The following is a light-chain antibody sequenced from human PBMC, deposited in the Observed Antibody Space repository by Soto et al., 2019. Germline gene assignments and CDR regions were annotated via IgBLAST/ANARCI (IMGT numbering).Light chain of an antibody. Sequence: DIQMTQSPSSVSASQGDRVTISCQASQGISRSLAWYQQKPGKAPKLLIYAASSLQSGVPSRFSGSGFGTDFTLTISSLQPEDSAIYYCQQLNSYPITFGQGTRLEIK. CDR3: QQLNSYPIT. CDR1: QGISRS. CDR2: AAS. J-gene: IGKJ5*01. V-gene: IGKV1D-12*01.